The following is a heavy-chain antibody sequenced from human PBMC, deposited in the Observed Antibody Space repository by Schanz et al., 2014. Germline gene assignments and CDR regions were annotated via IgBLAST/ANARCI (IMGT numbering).Heavy chain of an antibody. CDR3: AKSQGSSFDS. J-gene: IGHJ4*02. Sequence: EVQLVESGGGLVQPGKSLRLSCAASGFTFDKYAMHWVRQAPGKGLVWVSRINGDGSNTNYADSVKGRFTISSDNSKSTLYLQMSSLRAEDTAVYYCAKSQGSSFDSWGQGTRVTVSS. D-gene: IGHD6-13*01. V-gene: IGHV3-23*04. CDR2: INGDGSNT. CDR1: GFTFDKYA.